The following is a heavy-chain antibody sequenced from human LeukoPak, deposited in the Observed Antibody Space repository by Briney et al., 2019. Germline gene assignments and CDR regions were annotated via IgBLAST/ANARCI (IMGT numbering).Heavy chain of an antibody. CDR2: INSNSGRT. J-gene: IGHJ4*02. D-gene: IGHD2-2*01. Sequence: ASVKVSCKASGYTFTDYYLHWVRQAPGQGLEWMGWINSNSGRTHYIQDFQGRVTMTRNTSINTAYMELSRLRSDDTAVYYCARGLRGSPAFDYWGQGTLVTVSS. V-gene: IGHV1-2*02. CDR3: ARGLRGSPAFDY. CDR1: GYTFTDYY.